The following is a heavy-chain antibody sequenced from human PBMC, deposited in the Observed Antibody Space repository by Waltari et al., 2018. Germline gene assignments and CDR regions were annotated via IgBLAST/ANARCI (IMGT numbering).Heavy chain of an antibody. V-gene: IGHV3-7*03. CDR1: GFTFSSYW. CDR3: ARVADYYYYMDV. CDR2: IKQDGREK. J-gene: IGHJ6*03. Sequence: EVQLVESGGGLVQPGGSLRLSCAASGFTFSSYWMSWVRQAPGKGMEWVANIKQDGREKYYVDSLKGRFTIARDNAKNSLYLQMNSLRAEDTAVYYCARVADYYYYMDVWGKGTTVTVSS.